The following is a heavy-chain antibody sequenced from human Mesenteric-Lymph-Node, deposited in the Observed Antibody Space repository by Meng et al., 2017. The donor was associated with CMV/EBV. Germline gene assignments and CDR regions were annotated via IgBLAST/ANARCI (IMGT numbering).Heavy chain of an antibody. J-gene: IGHJ4*02. CDR1: GYTFTSYD. V-gene: IGHV1-8*01. D-gene: IGHD3-3*01. Sequence: ASVKVSCKASGYTFTSYDINWVRQATGQGLEWMGWMNPNSCNTGYEQKFQGRVTMTRNTSISTAYMELRSLRSEDTAVYYCARGTKRITIFGVVHSAYYFDYWGQGTLVTVSS. CDR3: ARGTKRITIFGVVHSAYYFDY. CDR2: MNPNSCNT.